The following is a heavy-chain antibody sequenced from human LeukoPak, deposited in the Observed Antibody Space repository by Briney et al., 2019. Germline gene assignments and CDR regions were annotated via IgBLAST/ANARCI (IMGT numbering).Heavy chain of an antibody. Sequence: GASVKVSCKASGYTFTSYGISWVRQAPGQGLEWMGWINPNSGGTNYAQKFQGRVTMTRDTSISTAYMELSRLRSDDTAVYYCARGENKKIAAAGYWGQGTLVTVSS. V-gene: IGHV1-2*02. CDR3: ARGENKKIAAAGY. J-gene: IGHJ4*02. CDR1: GYTFTSYG. D-gene: IGHD6-13*01. CDR2: INPNSGGT.